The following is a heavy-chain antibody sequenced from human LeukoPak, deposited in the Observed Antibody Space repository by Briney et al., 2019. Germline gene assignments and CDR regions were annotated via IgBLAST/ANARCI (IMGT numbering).Heavy chain of an antibody. CDR2: ISSGASTM. Sequence: GGSLRLSCAASGFMFSSFEMYWVRQAPGKGLEWVSYISSGASTMYYADSVKGRFTISRDNARNSLFLQMNSLRAEDTAVYYCALLAVASDFDYRGQGTLVTVSS. CDR3: ALLAVASDFDY. J-gene: IGHJ4*02. CDR1: GFMFSSFE. D-gene: IGHD6-19*01. V-gene: IGHV3-48*03.